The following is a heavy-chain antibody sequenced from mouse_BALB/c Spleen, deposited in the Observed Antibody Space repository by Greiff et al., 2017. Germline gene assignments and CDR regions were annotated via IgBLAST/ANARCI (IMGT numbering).Heavy chain of an antibody. V-gene: IGHV7-3*02. CDR3: AREGGYDLYAMDY. CDR1: GFTFTDYY. Sequence: EGKVVESGGGLVQPGGSLRLSCATSGFTFTDYYMSWVRQPPGKALEWLGFIRNKANGYTTEYSASVKGRFTISRDNSQSILYLQMNTLRAEDSATYYCAREGGYDLYAMDYWGQGTSVTVSS. D-gene: IGHD2-2*01. CDR2: IRNKANGYTT. J-gene: IGHJ4*01.